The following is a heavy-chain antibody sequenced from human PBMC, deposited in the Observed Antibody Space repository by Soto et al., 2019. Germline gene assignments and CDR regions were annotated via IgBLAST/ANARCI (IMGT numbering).Heavy chain of an antibody. D-gene: IGHD3-10*01. CDR3: AKDFGGFGESGMDV. Sequence: QVQLVESGGGVVQPGRSLRLSCAASGFTFNNYGMHWVRQAPGKGLEWVAVTSYDGSKKYYADSVKGRFTISRDNSKNTLYLQMNSLRADDTAVYYCAKDFGGFGESGMDVWGQGATVTVSS. CDR1: GFTFNNYG. CDR2: TSYDGSKK. V-gene: IGHV3-30*18. J-gene: IGHJ6*02.